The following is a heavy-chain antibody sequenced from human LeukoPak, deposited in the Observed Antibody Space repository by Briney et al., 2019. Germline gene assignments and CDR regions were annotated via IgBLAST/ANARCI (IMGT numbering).Heavy chain of an antibody. CDR2: INPNSGGT. D-gene: IGHD3-22*01. Sequence: ASVKVSCKASVYTFTGYHMHWLRQAPGQGLEWMGWINPNSGGTNYAQKFQGRVTMTRATSISTAYMELSRLRSDDTAVYYCAREGDDSSGYHDLYFDYWGQGTLVTVSS. CDR3: AREGDDSSGYHDLYFDY. V-gene: IGHV1-2*02. CDR1: VYTFTGYH. J-gene: IGHJ4*02.